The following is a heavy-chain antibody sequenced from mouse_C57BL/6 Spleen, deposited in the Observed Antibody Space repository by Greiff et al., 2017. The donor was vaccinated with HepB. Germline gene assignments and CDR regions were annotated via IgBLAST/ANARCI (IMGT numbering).Heavy chain of an antibody. D-gene: IGHD1-1*01. CDR3: ARAATVYYAMDY. CDR2: IYPGDGDT. Sequence: VKLQESGPELVKPGASVKISCKASGYAFSSSWMNWVKQRPGKGLEWIGRIYPGDGDTNYNGKFKGKATLTADKSSSTAYMQLSSLTSEDSAVYFCARAATVYYAMDYWGQGTSVTVSS. V-gene: IGHV1-82*01. CDR1: GYAFSSSW. J-gene: IGHJ4*01.